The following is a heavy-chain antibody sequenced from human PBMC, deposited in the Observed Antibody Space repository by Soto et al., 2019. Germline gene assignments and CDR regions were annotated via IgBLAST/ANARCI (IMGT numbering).Heavy chain of an antibody. CDR3: AKDLRSYDFWSGYSTFDY. CDR2: ISGSGDST. Sequence: LRLSCAASGFTLSSYAMSWVRQAPGKGLEWVSAISGSGDSTYYADSVKGRFTISRDNSKNTLYLQMNSLRAEDTAVYYCAKDLRSYDFWSGYSTFDYWGQGTLVTVSS. V-gene: IGHV3-23*01. J-gene: IGHJ4*02. D-gene: IGHD3-3*01. CDR1: GFTLSSYA.